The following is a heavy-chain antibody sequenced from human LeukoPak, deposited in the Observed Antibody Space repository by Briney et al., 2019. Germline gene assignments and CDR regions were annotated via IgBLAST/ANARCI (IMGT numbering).Heavy chain of an antibody. CDR3: ARGAYYGDNFPLHY. CDR1: GYTFTNYY. J-gene: IGHJ4*02. Sequence: ASVKVSCKGSGYTFTNYYLHWVRQAPGQGVEWMGWMNPNSGATEYQQNFQGRVTMTRDTSISTAYLEVFGLTSDDAAVYYCARGAYYGDNFPLHYWGQGSLVIVSS. CDR2: MNPNSGAT. V-gene: IGHV1-2*02. D-gene: IGHD4-23*01.